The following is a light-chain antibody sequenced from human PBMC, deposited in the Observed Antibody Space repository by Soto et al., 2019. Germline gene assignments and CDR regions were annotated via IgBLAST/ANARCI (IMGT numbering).Light chain of an antibody. CDR3: CSYAGSMTWV. J-gene: IGLJ3*02. V-gene: IGLV2-23*01. Sequence: QSALTQPAPVSGSPGQSITISCTGSSSDVGSYTFVSWYQHHPGKAPKVMIYEATKRPSGVSHRFSGSKSGNTASLTISGLQAEDEGEYYCCSYAGSMTWVFGGGTKLTVL. CDR2: EAT. CDR1: SSDVGSYTF.